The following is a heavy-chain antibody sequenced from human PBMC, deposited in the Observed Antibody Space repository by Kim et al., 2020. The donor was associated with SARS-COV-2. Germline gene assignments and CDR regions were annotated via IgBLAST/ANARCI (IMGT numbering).Heavy chain of an antibody. CDR3: ARRTTSSGSYNYYFDY. Sequence: SETLSLTCTVSGGSISSGGYYWSWIRQHPGKGLEWIGYIYYSGSTYYNPSLKSRVIISVDTSKNQFSLKLSSVTAADTAVYYCARRTTSSGSYNYYFDYWGQGTLVTVSS. V-gene: IGHV4-31*03. D-gene: IGHD3-10*01. J-gene: IGHJ4*02. CDR2: IYYSGST. CDR1: GGSISSGGYY.